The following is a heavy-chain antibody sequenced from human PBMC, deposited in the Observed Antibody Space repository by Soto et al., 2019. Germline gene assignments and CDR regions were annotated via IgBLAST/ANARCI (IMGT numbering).Heavy chain of an antibody. V-gene: IGHV4-59*12. CDR2: IYNSGST. CDR3: ARKNGVLDAFDI. Sequence: PSETLSLTCTVSGGSISSYYWSWIRQPPGKGLEWIGYIYNSGSTNYNPSLKSRVTISLDTSKNQFSLKLSSVTAADTAVYYCARKNGVLDAFDIWGQGTMVTVSS. J-gene: IGHJ3*02. D-gene: IGHD4-17*01. CDR1: GGSISSYY.